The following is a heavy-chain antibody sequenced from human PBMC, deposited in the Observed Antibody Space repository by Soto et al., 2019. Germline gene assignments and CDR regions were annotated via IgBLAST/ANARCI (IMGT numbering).Heavy chain of an antibody. CDR1: EFTFSDSN. V-gene: IGHV3-48*02. J-gene: IGHJ6*02. CDR3: ARDRVVTVESDYFFGMDI. Sequence: GGSLRLSCVASEFTFSDSNMNWVRQAPGKGLEWVSYISSSGGTIYYGDSVKGRFTISRDNGKNSLFLQMNSLRDADTAVYYCARDRVVTVESDYFFGMDIWGQGTAVTVS. D-gene: IGHD2-21*02. CDR2: ISSSGGTI.